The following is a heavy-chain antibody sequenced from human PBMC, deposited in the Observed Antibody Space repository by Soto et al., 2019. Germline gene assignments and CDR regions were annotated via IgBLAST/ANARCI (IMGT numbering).Heavy chain of an antibody. V-gene: IGHV5-51*01. Sequence: GESLKISCKGSGYSFTSYWIGWVRQMPGKGLEWMGIIYPGDSDTRYSPSFQGQVTISADKAISTAYLQWSSLKASDTAMYYCARVWGYCSGGSCYWDYYYYMDVWGKGTTVTVSS. CDR3: ARVWGYCSGGSCYWDYYYYMDV. D-gene: IGHD2-15*01. CDR1: GYSFTSYW. CDR2: IYPGDSDT. J-gene: IGHJ6*03.